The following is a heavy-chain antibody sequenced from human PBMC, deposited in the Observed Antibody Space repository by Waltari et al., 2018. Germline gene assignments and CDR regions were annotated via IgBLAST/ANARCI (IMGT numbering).Heavy chain of an antibody. CDR3: TRGALDY. CDR2: IRKREHGGTA. CDR1: GFTFGDFA. Sequence: EVKLEESGGGMVKPGRSLRPSCLTSGFTFGDFAMSWFRQAPGKGPEWVGFIRKREHGGTAEYAASVKDRFTISRDDSKSIAYLQMNSLKTEDTAVYYCTRGALDYWGRGTLVTVSS. D-gene: IGHD1-26*01. V-gene: IGHV3-49*05. J-gene: IGHJ4*02.